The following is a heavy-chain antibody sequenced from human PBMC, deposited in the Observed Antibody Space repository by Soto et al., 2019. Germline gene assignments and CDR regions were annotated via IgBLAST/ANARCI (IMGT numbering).Heavy chain of an antibody. D-gene: IGHD2-2*01. J-gene: IGHJ3*02. CDR1: GFTISSYS. CDR2: ISSSSSYI. Sequence: PGGSLRLSCAASGFTISSYSMNWVRQAPGKGLEWVSSISSSSSYIYYADSVKGRFTISRDNAKNSLYLQMNSLRAEDTAVYYCASDIVVVQAALDIWGQGTMVTVSS. CDR3: ASDIVVVQAALDI. V-gene: IGHV3-21*01.